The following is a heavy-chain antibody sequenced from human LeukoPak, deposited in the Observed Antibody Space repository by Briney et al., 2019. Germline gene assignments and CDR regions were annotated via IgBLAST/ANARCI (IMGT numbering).Heavy chain of an antibody. D-gene: IGHD1-14*01. V-gene: IGHV4-31*03. J-gene: IGHJ4*02. Sequence: SQSLSLTCSVSGDSIRNGGYYWSCFSIPPGKGMEWVGYIYDSGTTHYSPALQSRVSISVDTSDNKFSLKLKTMTAADTAVYYCARGGDRRGFDYWGQGTLVTVSS. CDR1: GDSIRNGGYY. CDR3: ARGGDRRGFDY. CDR2: IYDSGTT.